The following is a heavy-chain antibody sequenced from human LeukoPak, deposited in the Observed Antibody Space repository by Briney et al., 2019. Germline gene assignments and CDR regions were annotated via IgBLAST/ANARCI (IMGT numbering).Heavy chain of an antibody. CDR3: ARDSRYYYDRCGYYSYYYYGMDV. J-gene: IGHJ6*02. CDR1: GYTFTSYG. D-gene: IGHD3-22*01. CDR2: IIPIFGTA. V-gene: IGHV1-69*13. Sequence: SVKVSCKASGYTFTSYGISWVRQAPGQGLEWMGGIIPIFGTANYAQKFQGRVTITADESTSMAYMELSSLRSEDTAVYYCARDSRYYYDRCGYYSYYYYGMDVWGQGTTVTVSS.